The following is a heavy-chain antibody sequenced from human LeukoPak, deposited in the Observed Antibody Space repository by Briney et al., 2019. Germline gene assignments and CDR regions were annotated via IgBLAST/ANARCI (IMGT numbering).Heavy chain of an antibody. CDR3: ARAVKGSSWFFDY. Sequence: SETLSLTCAVYGGSFSGYYWSWIRQPPGKGLEWIWEINHSGSTNYNPSLKSRVTISVDTSKNQFSLKLSSVTAADTAVYYCARAVKGSSWFFDYWGQGTLVTVSS. J-gene: IGHJ4*02. D-gene: IGHD6-13*01. CDR1: GGSFSGYY. V-gene: IGHV4-34*01. CDR2: INHSGST.